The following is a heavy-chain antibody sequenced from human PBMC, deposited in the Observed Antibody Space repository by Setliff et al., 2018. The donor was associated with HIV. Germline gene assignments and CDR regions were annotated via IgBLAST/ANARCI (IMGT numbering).Heavy chain of an antibody. CDR3: TRAPPNTVVNFFDC. CDR1: GFTFGNFW. V-gene: IGHV3-7*01. J-gene: IGHJ4*02. D-gene: IGHD2-15*01. CDR2: ISPDGTRN. Sequence: PGGSLRLSCAASGFTFGNFWMHWVRQAPGKGLEWVASISPDGTRNHCVGSVKGRFTASRDNAKSTLYLQLSSLRADDTALYYCTRAPPNTVVNFFDCWGRGTLVTVSS.